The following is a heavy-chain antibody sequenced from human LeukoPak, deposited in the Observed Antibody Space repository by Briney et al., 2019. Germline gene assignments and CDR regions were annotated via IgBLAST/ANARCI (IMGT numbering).Heavy chain of an antibody. J-gene: IGHJ4*02. Sequence: SQTLSLTCTVSGGSISTITYYWGWVRQSPETGLEWLATIYYSASIYYSPSLKSRLTISIDTSKNQISLKLNSVTAADTAVYYCARFYYYDSSGYYPRYFDHWGPGTLVTVSS. CDR3: ARFYYYDSSGYYPRYFDH. CDR1: GGSISTITYY. V-gene: IGHV4-39*07. D-gene: IGHD3-22*01. CDR2: IYYSASI.